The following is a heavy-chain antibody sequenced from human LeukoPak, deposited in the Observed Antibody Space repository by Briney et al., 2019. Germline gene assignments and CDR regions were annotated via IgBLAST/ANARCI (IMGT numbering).Heavy chain of an antibody. J-gene: IGHJ5*02. Sequence: SETLSLTCTVSGGSISSSSYYWGWIRQPPGKGLEWIGSIYYSGSTYYNPSLKSRVTISVDTSKNQFSLKLSSVTAADTAVYYCASDRGGSGSYYLGWFDPWGQGTLVTVSS. CDR2: IYYSGST. D-gene: IGHD3-10*01. V-gene: IGHV4-39*07. CDR3: ASDRGGSGSYYLGWFDP. CDR1: GGSISSSSYY.